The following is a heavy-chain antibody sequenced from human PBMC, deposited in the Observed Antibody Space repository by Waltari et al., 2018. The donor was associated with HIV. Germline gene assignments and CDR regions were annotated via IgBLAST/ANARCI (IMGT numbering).Heavy chain of an antibody. CDR3: AKGATYGDYVAPFDC. D-gene: IGHD4-17*01. CDR2: ISWNSGSI. V-gene: IGHV3-9*01. Sequence: EVQLVESGGGLVQPGRSLRLSCAASGFTFDAYAMHWVRQVPGKGLEWVSGISWNSGSIGYVDSVKGRFTISRDNAKNSLYLQMNSLRVEDTALYYCAKGATYGDYVAPFDCWGQGTLVTVSS. J-gene: IGHJ4*02. CDR1: GFTFDAYA.